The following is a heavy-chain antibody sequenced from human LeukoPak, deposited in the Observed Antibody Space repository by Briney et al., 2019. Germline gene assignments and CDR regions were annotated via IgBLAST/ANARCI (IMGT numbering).Heavy chain of an antibody. J-gene: IGHJ5*02. V-gene: IGHV1-18*01. CDR1: DYTFSRHG. D-gene: IGHD3-10*01. CDR2: ISLNNGNT. CDR3: ARVSIYGLGDAQLADP. Sequence: ASVKVSCKASDYTFSRHGISWVRQAPGQGLEWMGWISLNNGNTDYGQKFQGRVTMTTDTSTGTAYMELRRLRYNDTAVYYCARVSIYGLGDAQLADPWGQGTLVTVSS.